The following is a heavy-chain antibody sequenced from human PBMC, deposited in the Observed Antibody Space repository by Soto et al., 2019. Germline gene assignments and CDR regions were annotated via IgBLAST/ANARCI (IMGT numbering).Heavy chain of an antibody. V-gene: IGHV3-33*01. D-gene: IGHD3-10*01. CDR1: GFTFSSYG. J-gene: IGHJ4*02. Sequence: GGSLRLSCAASGFTFSSYGMHWVRQAPGKGLEWVAVIWYDGSNKYYADSVKGRFTISRDNSKNTLYLQMNSLRAEDTAVYYCARDEASGSYGSGYWGQGTLVTVSS. CDR3: ARDEASGSYGSGY. CDR2: IWYDGSNK.